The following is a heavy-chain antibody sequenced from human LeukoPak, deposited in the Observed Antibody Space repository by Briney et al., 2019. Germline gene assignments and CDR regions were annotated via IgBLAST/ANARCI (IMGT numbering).Heavy chain of an antibody. CDR3: ARGLVAAAPGWFDP. CDR2: MNPNSGNT. Sequence: ASVKVSCKASGYTFTSYDINWVRQATGQGLEWMGWMNPNSGNTGYAQKFQGRVTITRYTSISTAYMELSSLRSEDTAVYYCARGLVAAAPGWFDPWGQGTLVTVSS. V-gene: IGHV1-8*03. CDR1: GYTFTSYD. J-gene: IGHJ5*02. D-gene: IGHD6-13*01.